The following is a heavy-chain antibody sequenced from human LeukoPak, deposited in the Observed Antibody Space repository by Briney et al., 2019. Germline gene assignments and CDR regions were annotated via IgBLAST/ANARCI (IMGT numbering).Heavy chain of an antibody. D-gene: IGHD2-21*01. V-gene: IGHV3-30*02. J-gene: IGHJ3*02. Sequence: GGSLRLSCAASGFTFNNFGMHWARQAPGKGLEWVAFIRYDGTNEFYADSVKGRFTISRDNSDNTLYLQMNSLRAEDTAVYYCAAISYLAFDIWGQGTMVTVSS. CDR1: GFTFNNFG. CDR3: AAISYLAFDI. CDR2: IRYDGTNE.